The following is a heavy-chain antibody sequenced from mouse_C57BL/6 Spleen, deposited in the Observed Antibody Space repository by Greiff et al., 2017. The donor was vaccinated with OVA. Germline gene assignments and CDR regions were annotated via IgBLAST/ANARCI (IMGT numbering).Heavy chain of an antibody. J-gene: IGHJ3*01. V-gene: IGHV14-1*01. D-gene: IGHD1-1*01. CDR2: IDPEDGDT. Sequence: EVQLQQSGAELVRPGASVKLSCTASGFNIKDYYMHWVKQRPEQGLEWIGRIDPEDGDTEYAPKFQGKATMTADTSSNTAYLQLSSLTSEDTAVYYCTSPITTVPPWFAYWGQGTLVTVSA. CDR3: TSPITTVPPWFAY. CDR1: GFNIKDYY.